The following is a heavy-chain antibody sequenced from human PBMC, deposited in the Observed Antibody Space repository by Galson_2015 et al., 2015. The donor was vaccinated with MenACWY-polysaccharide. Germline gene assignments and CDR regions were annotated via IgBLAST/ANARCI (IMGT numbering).Heavy chain of an antibody. CDR3: TRDSSGGYDY. J-gene: IGHJ4*02. D-gene: IGHD2-15*01. Sequence: SLRLSCAASGLTFSDAWMSWVRQGPGVGLAWVGHIKRKIAGGTADYAAPVKGGFTISRDDSNNTLYLQINSLKIEDTAVYYCTRDSSGGYDYWVQGTLFTVSS. CDR2: IKRKIAGGTA. CDR1: GLTFSDAW. V-gene: IGHV3-15*01.